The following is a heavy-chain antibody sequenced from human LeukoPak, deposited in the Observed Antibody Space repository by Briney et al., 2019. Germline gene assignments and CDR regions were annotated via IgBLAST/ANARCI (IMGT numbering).Heavy chain of an antibody. V-gene: IGHV1-69*04. D-gene: IGHD3-22*01. CDR1: GGTFSSYA. J-gene: IGHJ5*02. CDR3: ARGDDSSAPDWFDP. Sequence: ASVKVSCKASGGTFSSYAISWVRQAPGQGLEWMGRIIPIFGIANYAQKFQGRVTITADKSTSTAYMELSSLRSEDTAVYDCARGDDSSAPDWFDPWGQGTLVTVSS. CDR2: IIPIFGIA.